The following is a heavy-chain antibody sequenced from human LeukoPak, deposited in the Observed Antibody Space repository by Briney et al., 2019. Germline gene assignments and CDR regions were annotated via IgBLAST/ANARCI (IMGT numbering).Heavy chain of an antibody. D-gene: IGHD1-26*01. Sequence: GASVKVSCKASGGTFSSYAISWVRQAPGQGLEWMGGIIPIFGTANYAQKFQGRVTITADESTSTAYMELNSLRSEDTAVYYCARSKGTTIVGATTFDYWGQGTLVTVSS. CDR2: IIPIFGTA. V-gene: IGHV1-69*13. CDR1: GGTFSSYA. J-gene: IGHJ4*02. CDR3: ARSKGTTIVGATTFDY.